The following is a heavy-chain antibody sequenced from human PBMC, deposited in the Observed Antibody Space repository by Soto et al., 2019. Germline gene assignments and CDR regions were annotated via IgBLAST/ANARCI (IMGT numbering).Heavy chain of an antibody. J-gene: IGHJ4*02. CDR1: GSTFTNFA. CDR2: IVVDSNTA. Sequence: QVVLLQSGAEVKEPGSSVRASCQVSGSTFTNFAFSWVRQAPGHGPEWMGGIVVDSNTAEYSQRFQDRVTINAVTSPETLYMELGSLTFEDPAVYYCARAIKRWEVNYSFAFWGQGTLVTVSS. CDR3: ARAIKRWEVNYSFAF. D-gene: IGHD1-26*01. V-gene: IGHV1-69*06.